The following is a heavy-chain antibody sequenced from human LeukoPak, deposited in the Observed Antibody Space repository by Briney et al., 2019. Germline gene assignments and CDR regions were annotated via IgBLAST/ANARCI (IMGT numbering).Heavy chain of an antibody. Sequence: SETLSLTCAVYGGSFSGYYWSWIRQPPGKGLEWIGEINHSGSTNYNPSLKSRVTISVDTSKNQFSLKLSSVTAADTAVYYCARRLGFNGDHQEYYFDYWGQGTLVTVSS. CDR2: INHSGST. CDR1: GGSFSGYY. V-gene: IGHV4-34*01. D-gene: IGHD4-17*01. J-gene: IGHJ4*02. CDR3: ARRLGFNGDHQEYYFDY.